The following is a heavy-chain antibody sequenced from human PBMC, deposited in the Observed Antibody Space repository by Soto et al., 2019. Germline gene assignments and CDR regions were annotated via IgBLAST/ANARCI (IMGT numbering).Heavy chain of an antibody. CDR2: IIPIFGTA. J-gene: IGHJ3*02. CDR3: ARPQWELDDDAFDI. Sequence: SVKVSCKASGGTFSSYAISWVRQAPGQGLEWMGGIIPIFGTANYAQKFQGRVTITADEXXXTXXXELSSLRSEDTAVYYCARPQWELDDDAFDIWGQGTMVTVSS. CDR1: GGTFSSYA. D-gene: IGHD1-26*01. V-gene: IGHV1-69*13.